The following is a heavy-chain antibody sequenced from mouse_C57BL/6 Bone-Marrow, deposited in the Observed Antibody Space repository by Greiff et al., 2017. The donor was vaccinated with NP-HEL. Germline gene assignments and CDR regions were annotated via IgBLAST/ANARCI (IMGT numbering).Heavy chain of an antibody. D-gene: IGHD1-1*01. J-gene: IGHJ1*03. V-gene: IGHV5-2*01. CDR3: ARADYGSSYFYWYFDV. Sequence: EVKRVESGGGLVQPGESLKLSCESNEYEFPSHDMSWVRKTPEKRLELVAAINSDGGSTYYPDTMERRFIISRDNTKKTLYLQMSSLRSEDTALYYCARADYGSSYFYWYFDVWGTGTTVTVSS. CDR2: INSDGGST. CDR1: EYEFPSHD.